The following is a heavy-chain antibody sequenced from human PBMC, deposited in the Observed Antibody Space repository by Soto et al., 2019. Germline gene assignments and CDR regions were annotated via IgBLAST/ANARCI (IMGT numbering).Heavy chain of an antibody. V-gene: IGHV4-39*01. CDR1: NGSIRTTSYN. D-gene: IGHD3-16*02. CDR3: ARHGSF. CDR2: IFYTGTT. Sequence: QMQLQESGPGLVKPSETLSLTCTVSNGSIRTTSYNWGWIRQSPGKGLEWVGTIFYTGTTSYNPSLKSQVTITVDTSNNQFSLKLASVTAADTAVYYCARHGSFWGQGILVVVSS. J-gene: IGHJ4*02.